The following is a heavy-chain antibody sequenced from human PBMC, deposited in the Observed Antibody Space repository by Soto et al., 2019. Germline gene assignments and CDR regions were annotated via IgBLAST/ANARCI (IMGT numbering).Heavy chain of an antibody. J-gene: IGHJ4*02. CDR1: GGSISSYY. D-gene: IGHD6-19*01. CDR3: ARIKLDSSGWYFDY. Sequence: SETLSLTCTVSGGSISSYYWSWIRQPPGKGLEWIGYIYYSGSTNYNPSLKSRVTISVDTSKNQFSLKLSSVTAADTAVYYCARIKLDSSGWYFDYWGQGTLVTVSS. V-gene: IGHV4-59*08. CDR2: IYYSGST.